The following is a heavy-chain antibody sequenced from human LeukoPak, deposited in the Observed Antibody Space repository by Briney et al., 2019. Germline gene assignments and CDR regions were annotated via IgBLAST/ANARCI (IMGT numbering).Heavy chain of an antibody. CDR3: TRGHTLDTRFFDY. CDR2: VSYDETHK. J-gene: IGHJ4*02. Sequence: PGGSLRLSCAASGFTFSSYSMNWVRQAPGKGLEWVAVVSYDETHKYCADSVKGRFTISRDNAKNSLYLQMNSLRAEDTAIYYCTRGHTLDTRFFDYWGQGSLVTVSS. V-gene: IGHV3-30*03. D-gene: IGHD2-15*01. CDR1: GFTFSSYS.